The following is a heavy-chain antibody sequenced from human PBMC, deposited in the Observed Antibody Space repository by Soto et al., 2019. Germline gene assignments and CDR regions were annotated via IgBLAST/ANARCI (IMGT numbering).Heavy chain of an antibody. CDR3: ARIPRYSFPTSDDLDS. D-gene: IGHD5-18*01. Sequence: SVEVSCKASGGTFYTYTFSWVRQAPGQGLEWMGSITPIYPTTNYAEKFQGRLTVTADGSTNTAYMELNSLTSEDTAVYYCARIPRYSFPTSDDLDSWGQGTLVTVSS. CDR1: GGTFYTYT. J-gene: IGHJ4*02. CDR2: ITPIYPTT. V-gene: IGHV1-69*13.